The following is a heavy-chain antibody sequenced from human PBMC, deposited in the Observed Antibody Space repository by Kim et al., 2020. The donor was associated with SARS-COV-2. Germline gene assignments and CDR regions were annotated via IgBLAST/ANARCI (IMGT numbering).Heavy chain of an antibody. CDR1: GGSISSSSYY. J-gene: IGHJ4*02. CDR3: ARHYSYSSSWYDY. D-gene: IGHD6-13*01. V-gene: IGHV4-39*01. CDR2: IYYSGST. Sequence: SETLSLTCTVSGGSISSSSYYWGWIRQPPGKGLEWIGSIYYSGSTYYNPSLKSRVTISVDTSKNQFSLKLSSVTAADTAVYYCARHYSYSSSWYDYWGQGTLVTVSS.